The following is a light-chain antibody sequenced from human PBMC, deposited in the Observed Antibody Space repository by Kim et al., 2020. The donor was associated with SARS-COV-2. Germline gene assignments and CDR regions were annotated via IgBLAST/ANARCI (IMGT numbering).Light chain of an antibody. CDR2: AAS. V-gene: IGKV1D-12*01. CDR1: QSISSW. J-gene: IGKJ2*01. Sequence: ASVGDRVTSTGRASQSISSWLAWYQQKPGKAPKVLIYAASSLQSGVPSRFSGTGSGTDFTLTISSLQTEDFATYYCQQGNSLPPYTFGQGTKLEI. CDR3: QQGNSLPPYT.